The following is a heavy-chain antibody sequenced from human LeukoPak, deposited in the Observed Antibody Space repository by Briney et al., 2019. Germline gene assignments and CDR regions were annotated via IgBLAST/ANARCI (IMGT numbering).Heavy chain of an antibody. Sequence: SETLSLTCTVSGGSISSYYWSWIRQPAGKGLEWIGRIYTSGSTNYNPSLKSRVTMSVDTSKNQFSLKLSSVTAADTAVYYCARGGNYYDSSGPTPVYYMDVWGKGTTVTISS. V-gene: IGHV4-4*07. CDR1: GGSISSYY. J-gene: IGHJ6*03. D-gene: IGHD3-22*01. CDR2: IYTSGST. CDR3: ARGGNYYDSSGPTPVYYMDV.